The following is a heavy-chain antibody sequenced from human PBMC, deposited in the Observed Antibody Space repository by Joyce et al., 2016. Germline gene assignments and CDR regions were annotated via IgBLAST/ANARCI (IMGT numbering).Heavy chain of an antibody. J-gene: IGHJ4*02. V-gene: IGHV5-10-1*03. D-gene: IGHD1-26*01. CDR3: ARFSGSYFPEDY. CDR1: TYIFSSYW. Sequence: EVQLVQSGAEVKKPGESLRISCEGSTYIFSSYWITWVRQLPGKGLEWRGRIDASDSYTKYSPAFEGHVTFSVDRSIHTAYLQWSSLKASDTGMYYCARFSGSYFPEDYWGQGTLVTVSP. CDR2: IDASDSYT.